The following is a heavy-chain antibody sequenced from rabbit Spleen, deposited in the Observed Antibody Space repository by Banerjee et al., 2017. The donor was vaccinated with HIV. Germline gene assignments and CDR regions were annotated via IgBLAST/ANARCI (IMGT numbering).Heavy chain of an antibody. CDR1: GFSLSSDY. V-gene: IGHV1S40*01. Sequence: QSLEESGGDLVKPGGTLTLTCTVSGFSLSSDYMYWVRQAPGKGLEWIGYISTSSGSAAYATWVNGRFSISKTSSTTVTLQMTSLTGADTATYFCARGLFLGGSWDTGLDLWGPGTLVPVS. CDR3: ARGLFLGGSWDTGLDL. J-gene: IGHJ3*01. CDR2: ISTSSGSA. D-gene: IGHD4-2*01.